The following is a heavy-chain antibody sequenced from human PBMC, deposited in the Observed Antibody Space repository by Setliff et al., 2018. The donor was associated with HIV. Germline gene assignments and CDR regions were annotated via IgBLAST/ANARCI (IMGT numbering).Heavy chain of an antibody. CDR1: GGTFSSYA. D-gene: IGHD2-21*01. J-gene: IGHJ4*02. V-gene: IGHV1-69*10. CDR2: IIPILAIA. CDR3: ARSPSSDDCSDEGADI. Sequence: GASVKVSCKASGGTFSSYAISWVRQAPGQGLEWMGGIIPILAIANYAQKFQGRVTITADKSTSTAYMELRSLRSEDTAVYFCARSPSSDDCSDEGADIWGQGTLVTVSS.